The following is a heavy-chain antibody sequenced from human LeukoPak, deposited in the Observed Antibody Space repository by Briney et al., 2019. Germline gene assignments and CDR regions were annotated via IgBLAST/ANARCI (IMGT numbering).Heavy chain of an antibody. CDR2: IIPIFGIA. V-gene: IGHV1-69*04. Sequence: SVKVSCKASGGTFSSYAISWVRQAPGQGLEWMGRIIPIFGIANYAQKFQGRVTITADKSTSSAYMELSSLRSEDTAVYYCARIVGATFPLDYWGQGTLVTVSS. CDR3: ARIVGATFPLDY. J-gene: IGHJ4*02. D-gene: IGHD1-26*01. CDR1: GGTFSSYA.